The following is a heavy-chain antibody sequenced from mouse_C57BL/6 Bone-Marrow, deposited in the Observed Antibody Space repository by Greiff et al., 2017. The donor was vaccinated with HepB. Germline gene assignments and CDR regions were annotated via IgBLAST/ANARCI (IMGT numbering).Heavy chain of an antibody. CDR2: IDPETGGT. D-gene: IGHD1-1*01. CDR3: TRLMKEAPLRSLYYFDY. V-gene: IGHV1-15*01. J-gene: IGHJ2*01. CDR1: GYTFTDYE. Sequence: QVQLQQSGAELVRPGASVTLSCKASGYTFTDYEMHWVKQTPVHGLEWIGAIDPETGGTAYNQKFKGKAILTADKSSSTAYMELRSLTSEDSAVYYCTRLMKEAPLRSLYYFDYWGQGTTLTVSS.